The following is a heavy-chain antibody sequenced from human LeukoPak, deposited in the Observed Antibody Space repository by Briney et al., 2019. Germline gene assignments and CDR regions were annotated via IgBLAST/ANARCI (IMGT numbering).Heavy chain of an antibody. CDR3: ARGAPYDYVWGSPIFDY. Sequence: GGSLRLSCAVSGFTFSGFWMSWSRQAPGKGLEWVASINSDGSDGYYADVVKGRLTISRDNAKNSLYLQINSLRAEDTAVYYCARGAPYDYVWGSPIFDYWGQGTLVTVSS. D-gene: IGHD3-16*01. V-gene: IGHV3-7*03. J-gene: IGHJ4*02. CDR2: INSDGSDG. CDR1: GFTFSGFW.